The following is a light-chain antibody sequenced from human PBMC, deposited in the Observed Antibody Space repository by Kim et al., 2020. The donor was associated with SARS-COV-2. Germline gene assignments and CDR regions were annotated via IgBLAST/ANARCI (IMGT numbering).Light chain of an antibody. CDR3: QQYKSNSPYT. Sequence: DIRMTQSPSTLSASVGDRVTITCRASQSIGTWLVWYQQKPGKAPKLLIYKASNLESGVPSRFSGSGAETLFTLTINSLQPDDFATYYCQQYKSNSPYTFGQGTKLEI. J-gene: IGKJ2*01. V-gene: IGKV1-5*03. CDR2: KAS. CDR1: QSIGTW.